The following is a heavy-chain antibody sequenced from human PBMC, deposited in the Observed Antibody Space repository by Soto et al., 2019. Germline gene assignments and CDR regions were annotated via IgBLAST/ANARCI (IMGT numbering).Heavy chain of an antibody. V-gene: IGHV1-69*12. CDR3: AREWYSSGWYLDY. CDR2: IIPIFGTA. Sequence: QVQLVQSGAEVKKPGSSVKVSCKASGGTFSSYAISWLRQAPGRELEWIGGIIPIFGTANYAQKFQGRVTITADESTSTAYMELSSLRCVDTAVYCCAREWYSSGWYLDYWGQGTLVTVSS. J-gene: IGHJ4*02. CDR1: GGTFSSYA. D-gene: IGHD6-19*01.